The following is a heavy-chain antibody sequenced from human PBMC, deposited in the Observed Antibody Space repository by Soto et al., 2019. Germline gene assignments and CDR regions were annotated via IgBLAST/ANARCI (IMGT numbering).Heavy chain of an antibody. D-gene: IGHD1-26*01. CDR1: GDSVSSGRYY. CDR3: ARRYGGNLDY. V-gene: IGHV4-61*03. CDR2: IYYSGST. Sequence: SETLSLTCTVSGDSVSSGRYYWSWIRQPPGKGLEWIGYIYYSGSTNYNPSLKSRVTISVDTSKNHFSLKLSSVTAADTAVYYCARRYGGNLDYWGQGTLVTVSS. J-gene: IGHJ4*02.